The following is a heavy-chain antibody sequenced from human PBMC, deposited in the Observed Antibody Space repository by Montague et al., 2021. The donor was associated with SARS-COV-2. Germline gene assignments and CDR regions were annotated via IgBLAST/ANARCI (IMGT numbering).Heavy chain of an antibody. CDR3: ARTSLYYYGSGNYHGPFDI. D-gene: IGHD3-10*01. V-gene: IGHV4-59*01. J-gene: IGHJ3*02. CDR2: IYYSGST. CDR1: GGSISTYS. Sequence: SETLSLTCTVSGGSISTYSWSWIRQPPGKELEWVGYIYYSGSTNYNPSLTSRVTISVDTSKNQFSLKLTSVTAADTALYSCARTSLYYYGSGNYHGPFDIWGQGTMVTVSS.